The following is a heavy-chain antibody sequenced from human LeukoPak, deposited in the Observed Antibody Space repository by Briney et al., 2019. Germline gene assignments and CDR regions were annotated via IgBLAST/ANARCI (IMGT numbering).Heavy chain of an antibody. D-gene: IGHD1-26*01. V-gene: IGHV4-61*01. J-gene: IGHJ4*02. CDR3: ARPSGSYSHAPFDY. CDR1: AGSVSNGNYY. CDR2: IYYTGTT. Sequence: PSETLSLTCTVSAGSVSNGNYYWSWLRQPPGKALEWIGYIYYTGTTYYIPSLEGRVTISVDTSKNQFSVKLNSVTAADTAVYYCARPSGSYSHAPFDYWGQGTLVTVSS.